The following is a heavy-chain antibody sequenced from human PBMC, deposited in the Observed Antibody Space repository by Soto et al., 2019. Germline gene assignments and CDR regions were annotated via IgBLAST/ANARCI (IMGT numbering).Heavy chain of an antibody. CDR3: ARGRGLSTPYYYYIMDV. D-gene: IGHD2-15*01. CDR1: GFTFSTYS. V-gene: IGHV3-48*02. Sequence: EVQLVESGGGLVQPGGSLRLSCAASGFTFSTYSMNWVRQAPGQGLEWVSYISDSSSTIYYTDSVKGRFTISRDNAKNSLYLQVNSLRDEDTAFYYCARGRGLSTPYYYYIMDVWGQGTTVTVSS. CDR2: ISDSSSTI. J-gene: IGHJ6*02.